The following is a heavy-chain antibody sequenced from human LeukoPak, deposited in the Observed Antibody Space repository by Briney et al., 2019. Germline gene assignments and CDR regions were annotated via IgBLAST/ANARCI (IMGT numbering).Heavy chain of an antibody. Sequence: GGSLRLSCAASGFTFSSFAMSWVRQAPGKGPEWVSVISGSGGSTYYADPMKGRLTISRDNFKDTLYLQMSSLRAEDTAVYYCAKSVYCSGGNCFAWVDYWGQGTLVTVSS. CDR3: AKSVYCSGGNCFAWVDY. V-gene: IGHV3-23*01. D-gene: IGHD2-15*01. J-gene: IGHJ4*02. CDR2: ISGSGGST. CDR1: GFTFSSFA.